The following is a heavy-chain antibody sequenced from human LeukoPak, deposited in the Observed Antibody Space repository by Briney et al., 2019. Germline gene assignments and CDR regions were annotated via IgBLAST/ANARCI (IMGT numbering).Heavy chain of an antibody. CDR2: IRYDGSNK. J-gene: IGHJ4*02. CDR1: GFTFSSYG. V-gene: IGHV3-30*02. D-gene: IGHD3-22*01. Sequence: GGSLRLSCAASGFTFSSYGMHWVRQAPGKGLEWVAFIRYDGSNKYYADSVKGRFTISRDNSKNTLYLQMNSLRAEDTAVYYCAKEEIDYYYDSSGYYYWGQGTLVIVSS. CDR3: AKEEIDYYYDSSGYYY.